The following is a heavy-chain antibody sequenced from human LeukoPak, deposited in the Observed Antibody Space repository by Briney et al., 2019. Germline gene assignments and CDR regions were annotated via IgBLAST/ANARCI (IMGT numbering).Heavy chain of an antibody. J-gene: IGHJ4*02. CDR1: GGSITSHF. Sequence: SETLSLTCTVSGGSITSHFWSWLRQPPGKGLEGIGYIYHSGITNYNPSLKSRVTISVDTSKNQFSLELSSVTAADTAVYYCARDGYSGSSLFDSWGQGTLVTVSS. D-gene: IGHD1-26*01. CDR2: IYHSGIT. V-gene: IGHV4-59*11. CDR3: ARDGYSGSSLFDS.